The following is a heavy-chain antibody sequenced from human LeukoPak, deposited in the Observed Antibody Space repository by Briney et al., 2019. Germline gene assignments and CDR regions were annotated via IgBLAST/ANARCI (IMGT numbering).Heavy chain of an antibody. CDR1: GFTFSSYA. Sequence: GGSLRLSCAASGFTFSSYAMSWVRQAPGKGLQCVSALTGRGDSTNYADSVKGRFTISRDNSKNTLYLQMNSLRAEDTAVYYCAREQWELLDSDAFDIWGQGTMVTVSS. J-gene: IGHJ3*02. D-gene: IGHD1-26*01. CDR2: LTGRGDST. V-gene: IGHV3-23*01. CDR3: AREQWELLDSDAFDI.